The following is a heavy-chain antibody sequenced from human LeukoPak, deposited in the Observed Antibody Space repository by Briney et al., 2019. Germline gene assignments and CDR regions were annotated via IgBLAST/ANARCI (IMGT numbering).Heavy chain of an antibody. CDR1: GGSVSSGNYY. D-gene: IGHD3-22*01. CDR2: IYYSGST. CDR3: ARDPSGYFNY. V-gene: IGHV4-61*01. J-gene: IGHJ4*02. Sequence: PSETLSLTCTVSGGSVSSGNYYWSWIRQPPGKGLDWTGYIYYSGSTNYNPSLKSRVTISVDTSKNQFSLRLSSVTAADTAVYYCARDPSGYFNYWGQGTLATVSS.